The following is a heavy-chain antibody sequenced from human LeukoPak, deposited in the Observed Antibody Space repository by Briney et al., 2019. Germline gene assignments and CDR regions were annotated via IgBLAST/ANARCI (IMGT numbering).Heavy chain of an antibody. CDR1: GFTFSSYE. CDR3: ASRYYYDSSGLDY. D-gene: IGHD3-22*01. V-gene: IGHV3-48*03. J-gene: IGHJ4*02. Sequence: PGGSLRLSCAASGFTFSSYEMNWVRQALGKGLEWVSKITSSGSMRSYADSVRGRFTISRDNAKSSLYLQMDSLRAEDTAIYYCASRYYYDSSGLDYWGQGTLVTVSS. CDR2: ITSSGSMR.